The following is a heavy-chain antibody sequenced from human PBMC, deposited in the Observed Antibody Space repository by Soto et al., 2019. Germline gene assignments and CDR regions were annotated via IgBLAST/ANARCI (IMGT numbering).Heavy chain of an antibody. D-gene: IGHD5-12*01. CDR3: ARDRGATTFDP. CDR2: IKQDGSEK. V-gene: IGHV3-7*01. Sequence: GGSLRLSCAASGFTFSSYWVSWVRQAPGKGLEWVANIKQDGSEKYYVDSVKGRFTISRDNAKNSLYLQMNSLRAEDTAVYYCARDRGATTFDPWGQGTLVTVSS. J-gene: IGHJ5*02. CDR1: GFTFSSYW.